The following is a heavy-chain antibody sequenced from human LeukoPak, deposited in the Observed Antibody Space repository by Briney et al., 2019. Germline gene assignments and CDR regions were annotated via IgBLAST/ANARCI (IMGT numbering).Heavy chain of an antibody. Sequence: GGSLRLSCTASGFTFGDYAMSWFRQAPGKGLEWVGFIRSKAYGGTTEYAASVKGRFTISRDDSKSIAYLQMNSLKTEDTAVYYCTRGGIQLWSLYFDYWGQGTLVTVSS. D-gene: IGHD5-18*01. CDR1: GFTFGDYA. CDR2: IRSKAYGGTT. V-gene: IGHV3-49*03. J-gene: IGHJ4*02. CDR3: TRGGIQLWSLYFDY.